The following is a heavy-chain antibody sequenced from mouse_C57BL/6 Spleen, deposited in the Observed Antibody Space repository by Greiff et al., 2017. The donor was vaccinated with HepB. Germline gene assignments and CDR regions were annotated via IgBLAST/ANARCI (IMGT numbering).Heavy chain of an antibody. J-gene: IGHJ4*01. Sequence: QVQLKESGAELVKPGASVKISCKASGYAFSSYWMNWVKQRPGKGLERIGQIYPGDGDTNYNGKFKGKATLTADKSSSTAYMQLSSLTSEDSAVYFCARYNFRGYAMDYWGQGTSVTVSS. D-gene: IGHD3-2*02. CDR2: IYPGDGDT. V-gene: IGHV1-80*01. CDR1: GYAFSSYW. CDR3: ARYNFRGYAMDY.